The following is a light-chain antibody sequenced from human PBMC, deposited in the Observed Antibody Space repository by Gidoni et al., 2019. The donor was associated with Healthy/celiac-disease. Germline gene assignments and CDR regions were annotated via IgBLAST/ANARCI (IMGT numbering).Light chain of an antibody. CDR2: AAS. V-gene: IGKV1-39*01. CDR3: QQSYSTPRWT. J-gene: IGKJ1*01. CDR1: QSIRSY. Sequence: DIQMTPPTSSLSASVGDRVTITCRASQSIRSYLNWYQQKPGQAPKLLIYAASSLQSGVPSRFSSSGSGTNFTPTISSLQPEDFATYYCQQSYSTPRWTFGQGTKVEIK.